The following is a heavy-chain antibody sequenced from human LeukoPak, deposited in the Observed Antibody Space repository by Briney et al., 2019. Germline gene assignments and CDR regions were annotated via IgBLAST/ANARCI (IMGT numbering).Heavy chain of an antibody. V-gene: IGHV4-34*01. CDR3: ARARGQLLGKHFDH. D-gene: IGHD2-2*01. CDR1: GGSFSGYY. Sequence: PSETLSLTCAVYGGSFSGYYWSWIRQPPGKGLEWIGEINHSGSTNYNPSLKSRVTIPVDTSKNQFSLKLSSVTAADTAVYYCARARGQLLGKHFDHWGQGNLVTVSS. CDR2: INHSGST. J-gene: IGHJ4*02.